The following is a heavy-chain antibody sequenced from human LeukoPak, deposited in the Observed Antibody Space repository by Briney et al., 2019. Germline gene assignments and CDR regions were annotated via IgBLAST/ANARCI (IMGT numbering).Heavy chain of an antibody. D-gene: IGHD6-6*01. J-gene: IGHJ5*02. CDR3: ARDHIAAGYNWFDP. Sequence: ASVKVSCKASGYTFTRYGMSWVRQAPGQGLEWMGWINTNTGNPTYAQDFTGRFVFSLDTSVSTAYLQISSLKAEDTAVYYCARDHIAAGYNWFDPWGQGTLVTVSS. V-gene: IGHV7-4-1*02. CDR2: INTNTGNP. CDR1: GYTFTRYG.